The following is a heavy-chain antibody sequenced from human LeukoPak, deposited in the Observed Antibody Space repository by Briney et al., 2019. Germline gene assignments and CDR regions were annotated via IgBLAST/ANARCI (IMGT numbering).Heavy chain of an antibody. CDR1: GYTFTGYY. Sequence: ASVKVSCKASGYTFTGYYMHWVRQAPGQGLEWMGWINPNSGGTNYAQKFQGRVTMTRDTSISTAYMELSRLRSDDTAVYYCARGGSSWYGLYPLGYFDYWGQGTLVTVSS. CDR3: ARGGSSWYGLYPLGYFDY. D-gene: IGHD6-13*01. CDR2: INPNSGGT. J-gene: IGHJ4*02. V-gene: IGHV1-2*02.